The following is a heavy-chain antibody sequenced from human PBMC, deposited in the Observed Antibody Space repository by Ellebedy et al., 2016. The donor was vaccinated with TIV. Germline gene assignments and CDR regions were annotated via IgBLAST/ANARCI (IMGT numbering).Heavy chain of an antibody. CDR2: ISASGGGS. CDR3: ARFNGSYANPFDY. J-gene: IGHJ4*02. D-gene: IGHD1-26*01. Sequence: PGGSLRLSCAGSEFTFSTYSLNWVRQAPATGLEWVSSISASGGGSFLADSVKGRFTISSQNSKNTLYLEMTSLSAEDTAVYYCARFNGSYANPFDYWGQGTLVTVSS. CDR1: EFTFSTYS. V-gene: IGHV3-23*01.